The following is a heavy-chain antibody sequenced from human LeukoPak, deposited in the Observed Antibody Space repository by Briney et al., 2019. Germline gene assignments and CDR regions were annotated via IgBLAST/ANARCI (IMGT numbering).Heavy chain of an antibody. Sequence: SETLSLTCTVSGGSISSSSYYWGWIRQPPGKGLEWIGSIYYSGSTYYNPSLKSRVTISVDTSKNQFSLKLSSVTAADTAVYYCARQHAGYCSSTSCLMGAFDIWGQGTMVTVSS. D-gene: IGHD2-2*01. J-gene: IGHJ3*02. CDR2: IYYSGST. CDR3: ARQHAGYCSSTSCLMGAFDI. V-gene: IGHV4-39*01. CDR1: GGSISSSSYY.